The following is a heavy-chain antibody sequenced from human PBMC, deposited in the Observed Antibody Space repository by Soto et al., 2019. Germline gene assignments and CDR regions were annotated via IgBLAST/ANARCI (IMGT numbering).Heavy chain of an antibody. D-gene: IGHD2-2*01. Sequence: QVRLVQSGAEVKRPGSSVKVSCKASGGSFRNYAIGWVRQAPGQGLEWMGGIILPFGTPNYVQKFQGRVTISADESMTTAYMELSGLRSEDTAVYYCARGPEYEGGFDSWGRGTLVTVS. CDR2: IILPFGTP. J-gene: IGHJ4*02. CDR3: ARGPEYEGGFDS. CDR1: GGSFRNYA. V-gene: IGHV1-69*12.